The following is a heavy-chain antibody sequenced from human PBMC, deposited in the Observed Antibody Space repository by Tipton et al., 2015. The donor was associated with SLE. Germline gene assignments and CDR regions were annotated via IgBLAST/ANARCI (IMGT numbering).Heavy chain of an antibody. D-gene: IGHD4-17*01. CDR2: IYYSGSP. Sequence: LRLSCTVSGGSISSGDYYWSWIRQPPGKGLEWIGYIYYSGSPNYDPSVKSRVTISIDTSKNHFSLRLTSVTAADTAVYYCARVGYGDYGGIDYWGQGTLVTVSS. V-gene: IGHV4-61*03. J-gene: IGHJ4*02. CDR3: ARVGYGDYGGIDY. CDR1: GGSISSGDYY.